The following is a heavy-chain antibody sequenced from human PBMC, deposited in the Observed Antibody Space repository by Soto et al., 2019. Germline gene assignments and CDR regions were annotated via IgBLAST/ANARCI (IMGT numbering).Heavy chain of an antibody. Sequence: GGSLRLSCAASGFTFSSYAMSWVRQAPGKGLEWVSAISGSGGSTCYADSVKGRFTISRDNSKNTLYLQMNSLRAEDTAVYYCAKDQRWPTRAFDIWGQGTMVTVSS. CDR1: GFTFSSYA. J-gene: IGHJ3*02. V-gene: IGHV3-23*01. CDR2: ISGSGGST. CDR3: AKDQRWPTRAFDI.